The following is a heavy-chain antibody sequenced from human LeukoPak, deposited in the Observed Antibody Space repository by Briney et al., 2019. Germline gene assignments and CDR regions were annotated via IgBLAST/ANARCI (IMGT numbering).Heavy chain of an antibody. J-gene: IGHJ6*03. CDR1: GFTFSSYS. Sequence: GGSLRLSCAASGFTFSSYSMNWVRQAPGKGLEWVSAITSSSSYMHYADSVKGRFTISRDNAKNSVYLQLNSLRAEDTAVYYCAKGSGWGQSYYYYYMDVWGKGTTVTISS. V-gene: IGHV3-21*01. CDR2: ITSSSSYM. D-gene: IGHD3-16*01. CDR3: AKGSGWGQSYYYYYMDV.